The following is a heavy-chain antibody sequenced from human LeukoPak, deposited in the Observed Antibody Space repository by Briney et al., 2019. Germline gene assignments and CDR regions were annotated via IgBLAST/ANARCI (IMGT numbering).Heavy chain of an antibody. CDR3: ARGAIVAGTGAFDY. CDR2: IYSGGST. CDR1: GFTFSSYS. J-gene: IGHJ4*02. Sequence: PGGSLRLSCAASGFTFSSYSMNWVRQAPGKGLEWVSVIYSGGSTYXXDSVKGRFTISRDNSKNTLYLQMNSLRAEDTAVYYCARGAIVAGTGAFDYWGQGTLVTVSS. D-gene: IGHD6-19*01. V-gene: IGHV3-53*01.